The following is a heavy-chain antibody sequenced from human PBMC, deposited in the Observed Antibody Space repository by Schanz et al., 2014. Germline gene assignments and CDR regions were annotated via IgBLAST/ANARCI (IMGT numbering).Heavy chain of an antibody. CDR1: GGSIRSGTYY. CDR3: ARDTTWRLDL. V-gene: IGHV4-61*02. CDR2: VFPNGIT. D-gene: IGHD1-1*01. J-gene: IGHJ2*01. Sequence: QVQLQQWGAGLVKPSQTLSLTCTVSGGSIRSGTYYWSWIRQPAGKALEWVGRVFPNGITNYNPSLKSRVSISLDTANTQFSLTLTSLTAADTAVYYCARDTTWRLDLWGRGTLVTVSS.